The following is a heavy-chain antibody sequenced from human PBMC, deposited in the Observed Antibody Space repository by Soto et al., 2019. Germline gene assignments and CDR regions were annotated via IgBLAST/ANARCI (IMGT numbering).Heavy chain of an antibody. D-gene: IGHD3-22*01. CDR3: ARYYYDSSGYYPL. J-gene: IGHJ4*02. CDR2: IWSDGSNK. V-gene: IGHV3-33*01. CDR1: GFTFSSYG. Sequence: QVQLVESGGGVVQPGRSLRLSCAASGFTFSSYGMHWVRQAPGKGLEWVAVIWSDGSNKYYADSVKGRFTISRDNSKNPLTLQMNSLRAEDTAVYYCARYYYDSSGYYPLWGQGTLVTVSS.